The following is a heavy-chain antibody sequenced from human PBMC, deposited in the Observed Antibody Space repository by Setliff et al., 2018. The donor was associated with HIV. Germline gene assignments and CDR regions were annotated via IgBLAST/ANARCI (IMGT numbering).Heavy chain of an antibody. Sequence: GASVKVSCKVSGGTFSSYAISWVRQAPGQGLEWMGGIIPILGIANYEQKFQGRVTITADKSTSTAYMELSSLRSEDTAVYYCARDQSAFGHWWLAHYWGQGTLVTVSS. CDR2: IIPILGIA. V-gene: IGHV1-69*10. CDR3: ARDQSAFGHWWLAHY. D-gene: IGHD2-8*02. CDR1: GGTFSSYA. J-gene: IGHJ4*02.